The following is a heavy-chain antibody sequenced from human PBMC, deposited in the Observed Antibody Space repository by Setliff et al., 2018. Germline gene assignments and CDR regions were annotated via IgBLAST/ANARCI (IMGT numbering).Heavy chain of an antibody. CDR1: GGSISSYY. V-gene: IGHV4-4*07. CDR2: IYIGGSA. D-gene: IGHD3-22*01. CDR3: AREYYYDSSGSFDY. J-gene: IGHJ4*02. Sequence: SETLSLTCTVSGGSISSYYWSWIRQPAGKGLEWIGHIYIGGSANYNPSLKSRVTISVDTSKNQFSLKLSSVTAADTAVYYCAREYYYDSSGSFDYWGQGTLVTVSS.